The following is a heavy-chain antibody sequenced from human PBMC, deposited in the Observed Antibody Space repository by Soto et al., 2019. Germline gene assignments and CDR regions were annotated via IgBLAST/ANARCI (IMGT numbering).Heavy chain of an antibody. J-gene: IGHJ4*02. D-gene: IGHD3-16*01. Sequence: QVPLVQSGAEVKKPGASVKVSCKASGYTFTDYYLYWVRQAPGQGLEWLGGINPNSGDTIYAQKFQGRVTMTRDTSLSTAYMDLSSLRSDDTAVYYCARDPIGGGAPYYFDYWGQGILVTVSS. CDR2: INPNSGDT. CDR3: ARDPIGGGAPYYFDY. CDR1: GYTFTDYY. V-gene: IGHV1-2*02.